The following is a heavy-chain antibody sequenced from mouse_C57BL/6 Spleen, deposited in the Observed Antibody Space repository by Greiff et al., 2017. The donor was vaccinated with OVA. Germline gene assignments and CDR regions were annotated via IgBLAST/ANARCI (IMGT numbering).Heavy chain of an antibody. J-gene: IGHJ2*01. Sequence: LQESGAELARPGASVKMSCKASGYTFTSYTMHWVKQRPGQGLEWIGYINPSSGYTKYNQKFKDKATLTADKSSSTAYMQLSSLTSEDSAVYYCARENGNYFDYWGQGTTLTVSS. CDR3: ARENGNYFDY. V-gene: IGHV1-4*01. CDR2: INPSSGYT. D-gene: IGHD1-3*01. CDR1: GYTFTSYT.